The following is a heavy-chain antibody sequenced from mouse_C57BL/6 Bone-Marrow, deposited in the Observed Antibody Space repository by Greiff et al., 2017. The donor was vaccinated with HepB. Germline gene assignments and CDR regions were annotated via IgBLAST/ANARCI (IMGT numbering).Heavy chain of an antibody. V-gene: IGHV1-81*01. Sequence: QVQLKQSGAELARPGASVKLSCKASGYTFTSYGISWVKQRTGQGLEWIGEIYPRSGNTYYNEKFKGKATLTADKSSSTAYIELSSLTSEDSAVYYCARIGLTGPFAYWGQGTLVTVSA. CDR3: ARIGLTGPFAY. CDR1: GYTFTSYG. J-gene: IGHJ3*01. CDR2: IYPRSGNT. D-gene: IGHD4-1*01.